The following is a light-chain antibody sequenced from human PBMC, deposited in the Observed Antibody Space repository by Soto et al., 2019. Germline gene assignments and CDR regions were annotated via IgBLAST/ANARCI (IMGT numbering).Light chain of an antibody. Sequence: QSVLTPPGSVSGSPGQSITISCTGTSSDVGGYNYVSWYQQHPGKAPKLMIYDVSNRPSGVSNRFSGSKSGNTASLTISGLQAEDEADYYCSSYTSSSTDVFGTGTKVTVL. CDR1: SSDVGGYNY. CDR3: SSYTSSSTDV. V-gene: IGLV2-14*01. CDR2: DVS. J-gene: IGLJ1*01.